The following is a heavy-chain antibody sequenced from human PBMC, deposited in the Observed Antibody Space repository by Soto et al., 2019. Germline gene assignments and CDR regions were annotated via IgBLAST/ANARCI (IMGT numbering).Heavy chain of an antibody. CDR1: GGSISSYY. Sequence: QVQLQESGPGLVKPSETLSLTCTVSGGSISSYYWSWIRQPPGKGLEWIGYIYYSGGTNYNPSLKSRVTISVDTSKNQFSLKLSSVTAADTAVYYCARQDYDFWSGYRQRPNWFDPWGQGTLVTVSS. D-gene: IGHD3-3*01. CDR2: IYYSGGT. V-gene: IGHV4-59*08. J-gene: IGHJ5*02. CDR3: ARQDYDFWSGYRQRPNWFDP.